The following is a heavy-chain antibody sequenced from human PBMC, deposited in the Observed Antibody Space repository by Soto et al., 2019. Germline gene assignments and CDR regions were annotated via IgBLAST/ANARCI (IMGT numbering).Heavy chain of an antibody. CDR1: GGSISSYY. CDR2: IYTSGST. V-gene: IGHV4-4*07. D-gene: IGHD3-10*01. J-gene: IGHJ6*02. CDR3: ARAGITMVRGVRHYSGMDV. Sequence: PSETLSLTCTVSGGSISSYYWSWIRQPAGKGLEWIGRIYTSGSTNYNPSLKSRVTMSVDTSKNQFSLKLSSVTAADASVYYCARAGITMVRGVRHYSGMDVWGQGTTVTVSS.